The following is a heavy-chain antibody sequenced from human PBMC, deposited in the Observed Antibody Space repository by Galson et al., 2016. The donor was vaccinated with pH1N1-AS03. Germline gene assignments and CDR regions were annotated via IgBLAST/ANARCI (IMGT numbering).Heavy chain of an antibody. CDR1: GFSFSDYY. D-gene: IGHD3-22*01. J-gene: IGHJ4*02. Sequence: SLRLSCAASGFSFSDYYMSWIRQAPGKGLEWISFISITSTYTNYADSVKGRFTISRDNAKNSLLLQMNSLRAEDTAVYYCARSGDYYDSSGYYWGQQYYFDYWGRGTLVTVSS. CDR3: ARSGDYYDSSGYYWGQQYYFDY. CDR2: ISITSTYT. V-gene: IGHV3-11*06.